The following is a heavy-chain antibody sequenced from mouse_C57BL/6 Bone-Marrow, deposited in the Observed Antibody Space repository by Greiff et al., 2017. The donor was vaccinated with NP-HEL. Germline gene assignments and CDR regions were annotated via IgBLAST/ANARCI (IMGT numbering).Heavy chain of an antibody. V-gene: IGHV1-69*01. J-gene: IGHJ3*01. D-gene: IGHD2-5*01. CDR1: GYTFTSYW. CDR3: VYYSNYRFAY. CDR2: IDPSDSYT. Sequence: QVQLQQPGAELVMPGASVKLSCTASGYTFTSYWMHWVKQRPGQGLEWIGEIDPSDSYTNYNQKFKGKFTLTVDKATSTLSMQLSSLTSEDSAIYYCVYYSNYRFAYWGQGTLVTVSA.